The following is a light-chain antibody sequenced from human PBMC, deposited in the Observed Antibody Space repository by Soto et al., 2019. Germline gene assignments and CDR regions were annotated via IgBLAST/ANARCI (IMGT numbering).Light chain of an antibody. CDR3: HQYDSWT. Sequence: EIVLTQSPGTLSLSPGERGTLSCRASQNLGTLYLAWFQQKSGQAPRLLIYSASRRATGIPDRFTGSGSGTDFTLTISRLEPEDFAVYYCHQYDSWTFGLGTKVDIK. V-gene: IGKV3-20*01. CDR1: QNLGTLY. J-gene: IGKJ1*01. CDR2: SAS.